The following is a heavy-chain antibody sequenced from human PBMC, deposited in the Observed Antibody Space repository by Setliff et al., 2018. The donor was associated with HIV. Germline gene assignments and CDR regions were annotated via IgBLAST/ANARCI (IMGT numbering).Heavy chain of an antibody. J-gene: IGHJ4*02. CDR1: GGSISSDNW. CDR2: IYHSEYT. D-gene: IGHD3-22*01. V-gene: IGHV4-4*02. Sequence: SETLSLTCAVSGGSISSDNWWTWVRQPPGKGLEWIGEIYHSEYTNYNASLKSRVSMSVDKSKNQFSLKLSSVTAADTAVYYCARVGWDYYDSSGVGEFDYWGQGTLVTVSS. CDR3: ARVGWDYYDSSGVGEFDY.